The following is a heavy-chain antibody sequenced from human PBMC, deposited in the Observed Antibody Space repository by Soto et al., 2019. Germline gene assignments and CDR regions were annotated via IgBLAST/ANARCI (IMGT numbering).Heavy chain of an antibody. CDR1: GGSFSGYY. CDR2: INHSGST. CDR3: ASRLIAAAGTQLGY. Sequence: QVQLQQWGAGLLKPSETLSLTCAVYGGSFSGYYWSWIRQPPGKGLEWIGEINHSGSTNYNPSLKSRVTVSVDTSKNQFSLKLSSVTAADTAVYYCASRLIAAAGTQLGYWGQGTLVTVSS. J-gene: IGHJ4*02. V-gene: IGHV4-34*01. D-gene: IGHD6-13*01.